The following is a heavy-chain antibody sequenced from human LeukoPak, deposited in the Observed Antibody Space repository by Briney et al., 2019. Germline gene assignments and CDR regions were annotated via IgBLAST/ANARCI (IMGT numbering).Heavy chain of an antibody. CDR2: IYYSGST. CDR3: ARVRGSSWSSFDY. J-gene: IGHJ4*02. Sequence: SQTLSLTCTVSGGSISSGGYYWTWIRQHPGKGLEWIGYIYYSGSTYYNPSLKSRLTMSVDTSKNQFSLKLSSVTAADTAVYYCARVRGSSWSSFDYWGQGTLVTVSS. D-gene: IGHD6-13*01. CDR1: GGSISSGGYY. V-gene: IGHV4-31*03.